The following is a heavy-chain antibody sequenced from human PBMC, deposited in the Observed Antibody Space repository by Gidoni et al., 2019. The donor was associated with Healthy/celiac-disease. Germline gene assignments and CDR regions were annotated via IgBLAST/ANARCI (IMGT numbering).Heavy chain of an antibody. CDR1: GFTFDDYA. D-gene: IGHD3-10*01. CDR3: ARESRSSGSIDY. Sequence: EVQLVESGGGLVQPGRSLRLSCAASGFTFDDYALRWVRQGPGKGLEWVSGISLNSGSIGYADSVKGRFTISRDNAKNSLYLQMNSLRAEDTALYYCARESRSSGSIDYWGQGTLVTVSS. J-gene: IGHJ4*02. V-gene: IGHV3-9*01. CDR2: ISLNSGSI.